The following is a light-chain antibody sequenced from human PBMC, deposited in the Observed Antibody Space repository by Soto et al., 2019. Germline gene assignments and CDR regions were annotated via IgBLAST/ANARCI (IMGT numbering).Light chain of an antibody. CDR1: QSLSNTY. J-gene: IGKJ4*01. Sequence: EIVMTQSPVTLSLSPGDRATLSCRASQSLSNTYISWYQQKPGQAPRLLIYGASTRATGIPARFSGSGSGTDFTLTISSLQPVDFALYYCHQVFDLPLPFGGGTNLDIK. CDR3: HQVFDLPLP. V-gene: IGKV3D-7*01. CDR2: GAS.